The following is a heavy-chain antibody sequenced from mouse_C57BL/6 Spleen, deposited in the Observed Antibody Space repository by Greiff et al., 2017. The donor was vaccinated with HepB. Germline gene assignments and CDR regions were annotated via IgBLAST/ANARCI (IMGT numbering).Heavy chain of an antibody. CDR3: ARLTYYSNPWFAY. V-gene: IGHV1-80*01. D-gene: IGHD2-5*01. CDR1: GYAFSSYW. Sequence: VQLQQSGAELVKPGASVKISCKASGYAFSSYWMNWVKQRPGKGLEWIGQIYPGDGDTNYNGKFKGKATLTADKSSSTAYMQLSSLTSEDSAVYFCARLTYYSNPWFAYWGQGTLVTVSA. CDR2: IYPGDGDT. J-gene: IGHJ3*01.